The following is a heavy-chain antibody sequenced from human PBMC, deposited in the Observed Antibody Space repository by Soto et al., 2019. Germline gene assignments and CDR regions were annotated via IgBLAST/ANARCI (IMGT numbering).Heavy chain of an antibody. V-gene: IGHV3-48*02. J-gene: IGHJ6*02. CDR3: ARQPRPATGNSYYSGLDV. Sequence: PGGSLRLSCAVSGFTFGSTSMTWVRQAPGKGLEWISYISKSSSTRYYADSVKGRFTISRDNAKNELYLQMNSLRDEDTAVYYCARQPRPATGNSYYSGLDVWGRGTTVTVSS. CDR2: ISKSSSTR. D-gene: IGHD6-13*01. CDR1: GFTFGSTS.